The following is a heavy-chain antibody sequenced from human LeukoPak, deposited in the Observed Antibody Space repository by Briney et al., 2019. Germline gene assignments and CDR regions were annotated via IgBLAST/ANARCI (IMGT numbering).Heavy chain of an antibody. CDR2: INPNSGGT. CDR3: ATARYTQLYYFDY. J-gene: IGHJ4*02. CDR1: GYTFTGYY. V-gene: IGHV1-2*02. Sequence: GASVKVSCKASGYTFTGYYMHWVRQAPGQGLEWMGWINPNSGGTNYAQKFQGRVTMTRDTSISTAYMELSSLRSEDTAVYYCATARYTQLYYFDYWGQGTLVTVSS. D-gene: IGHD1-1*01.